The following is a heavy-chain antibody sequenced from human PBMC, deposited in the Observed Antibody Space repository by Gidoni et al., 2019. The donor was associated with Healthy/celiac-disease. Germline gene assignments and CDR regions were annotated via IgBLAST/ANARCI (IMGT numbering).Heavy chain of an antibody. V-gene: IGHV3-30*18. D-gene: IGHD3-22*01. J-gene: IGHJ4*02. CDR1: GFTFSSYG. CDR2: ISYDGSNK. CDR3: AKDAVGVYESSGYYPDY. Sequence: LVESGGGVVQPGRSLRLSCASSGFTFSSYGMHWVRQAPGKGLEWVAVISYDGSNKYYADSVKGRFTISRDNAKNTLYLQMNSLRAEDTAVYYCAKDAVGVYESSGYYPDYWGQGTLVTVSS.